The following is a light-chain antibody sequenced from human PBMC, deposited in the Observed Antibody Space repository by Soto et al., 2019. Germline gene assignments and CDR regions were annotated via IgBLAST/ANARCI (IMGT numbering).Light chain of an antibody. V-gene: IGKV1-27*01. J-gene: IGKJ4*01. CDR3: QRYYNAPFT. CDR1: QGIKNY. CDR2: AAS. Sequence: DIQVTQYPSSLSASVGDRVTITCRASQGIKNYLAWYQQKPGEIPKLLIYAASTLESGIPPRFSGSGSGTDFTHTINNLQPEDVATYYCQRYYNAPFTFGGGTKVEIK.